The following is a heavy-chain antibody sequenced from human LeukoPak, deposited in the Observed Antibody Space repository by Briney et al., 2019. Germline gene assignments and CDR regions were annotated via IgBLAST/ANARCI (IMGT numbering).Heavy chain of an antibody. CDR2: ISYDGSNK. J-gene: IGHJ3*02. Sequence: GGSLRLSCAASGFTFSSYAIHWVRQAPGKGLEWVAVISYDGSNKYYADSVKGRFTISRDNSKNTLYLQMNSLRAEDTAVYYCARSGRGGAFDIWGQGTMVTVSS. V-gene: IGHV3-30*04. CDR3: ARSGRGGAFDI. D-gene: IGHD1-26*01. CDR1: GFTFSSYA.